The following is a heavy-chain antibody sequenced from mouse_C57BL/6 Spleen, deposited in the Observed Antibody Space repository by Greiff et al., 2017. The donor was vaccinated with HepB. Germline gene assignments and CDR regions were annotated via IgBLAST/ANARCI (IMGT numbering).Heavy chain of an antibody. Sequence: EVQLQQSGPALVKPGASVKISCKASGYSFTGYYMNWVKQSPEKSLEWIGEINPSTGGTTYNQKFKAKATLTVDKSSSTAYMQLKSLTSEDSAVYYCARELGLDYWGQGTTLTVSS. V-gene: IGHV1-42*01. CDR3: ARELGLDY. CDR1: GYSFTGYY. CDR2: INPSTGGT. D-gene: IGHD2-12*01. J-gene: IGHJ2*01.